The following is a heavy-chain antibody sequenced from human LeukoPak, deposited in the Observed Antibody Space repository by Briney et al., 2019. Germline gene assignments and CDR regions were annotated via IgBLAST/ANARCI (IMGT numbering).Heavy chain of an antibody. Sequence: GASVKVSCKASGYTSTGNYIHWVRQAPGQGLEWMGWINTNSGDTKYAQKFQGRVTLTSDTSISTAYMELSRLRYDDTAVYYCASETTWKYYWGRGTLVTVSS. CDR1: GYTSTGNY. J-gene: IGHJ4*02. CDR2: INTNSGDT. D-gene: IGHD2/OR15-2a*01. CDR3: ASETTWKYY. V-gene: IGHV1-2*02.